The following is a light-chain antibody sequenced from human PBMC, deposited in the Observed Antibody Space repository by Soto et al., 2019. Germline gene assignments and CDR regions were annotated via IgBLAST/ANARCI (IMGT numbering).Light chain of an antibody. CDR3: QQSDSTPA. CDR2: ATS. V-gene: IGKV1-39*01. Sequence: DIQMTQSPSSLSSSVGDRVTITCRASQTINTYFNWYQQNPGKAPHLLIYATSTLQRGVPSRFSGSGYGTDFNLTISNLQPEDFATYYCQQSDSTPAFGPGTKVDIK. J-gene: IGKJ3*01. CDR1: QTINTY.